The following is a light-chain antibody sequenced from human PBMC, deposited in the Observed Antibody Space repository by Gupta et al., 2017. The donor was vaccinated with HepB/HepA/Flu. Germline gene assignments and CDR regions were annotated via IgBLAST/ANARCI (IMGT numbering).Light chain of an antibody. CDR2: TAS. V-gene: IGKV1-9*01. Sequence: DIQLTQSPSSLSAPVGDRVSITCRASQGISNYLAWYQQTPGKAPKLLIYTASTLQSGVPSRFSGSGSGTEFTLTINSLQPEDFATYYCQHRHSYPITFGQGTRLEIK. CDR1: QGISNY. CDR3: QHRHSYPIT. J-gene: IGKJ5*01.